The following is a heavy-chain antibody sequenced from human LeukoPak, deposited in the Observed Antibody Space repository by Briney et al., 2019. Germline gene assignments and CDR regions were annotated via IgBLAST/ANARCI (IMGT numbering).Heavy chain of an antibody. D-gene: IGHD3/OR15-3a*01. Sequence: GGSLRLSCAASGFTFSSYEMNWVRRAPGKGLEWVSYISSSGSTIYYADSVKGRFTISRDNAKNSLYLQMNSLRAEDTAVYYCARWTGDSSFTFDYWGQGTLVTVSS. J-gene: IGHJ4*02. V-gene: IGHV3-48*03. CDR1: GFTFSSYE. CDR2: ISSSGSTI. CDR3: ARWTGDSSFTFDY.